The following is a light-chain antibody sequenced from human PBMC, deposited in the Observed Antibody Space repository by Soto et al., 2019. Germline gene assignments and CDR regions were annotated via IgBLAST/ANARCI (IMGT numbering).Light chain of an antibody. CDR2: DAS. CDR3: QQRTNWPPRLT. J-gene: IGKJ4*01. CDR1: QSLSRY. Sequence: EIVLTQSPATLSLSPGERATLSCRASQSLSRYLAWYQQKPGQAPRLRIYDASKRATGIPARFSGSGSGTIFTLTISSLETEDFAVYYCQQRTNWPPRLTFGGGTKVEI. V-gene: IGKV3-11*01.